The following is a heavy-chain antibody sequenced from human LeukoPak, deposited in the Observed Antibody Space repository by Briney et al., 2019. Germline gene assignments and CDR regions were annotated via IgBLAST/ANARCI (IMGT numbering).Heavy chain of an antibody. D-gene: IGHD3-10*01. Sequence: ASVKVSCKASGYTFRSYDINWVRQATGQGLAWMGWMNPDSGNTGYAQNFQGRVTMTSNTSITTAYMELTSLRSEDTAVYYCARGRGGTVVRGYLDYWGQGTLVTVSS. CDR2: MNPDSGNT. J-gene: IGHJ4*02. CDR1: GYTFRSYD. CDR3: ARGRGGTVVRGYLDY. V-gene: IGHV1-8*01.